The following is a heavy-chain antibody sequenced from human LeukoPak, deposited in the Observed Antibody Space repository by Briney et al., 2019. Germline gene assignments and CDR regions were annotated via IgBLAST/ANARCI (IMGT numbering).Heavy chain of an antibody. CDR2: IYSGGDT. V-gene: IGHV3-66*01. CDR3: AKDMRSSRGPGDWYFDL. Sequence: AGGSLRLSCAASGFTVSSTYMTWVRQAPGKGLEWVSVIYSGGDTYYADSVKGRFTISRDNSKNTLYLQMNSLRAEDTAVYYCAKDMRSSRGPGDWYFDLWGRGTLVTVSS. CDR1: GFTVSSTY. D-gene: IGHD2-15*01. J-gene: IGHJ2*01.